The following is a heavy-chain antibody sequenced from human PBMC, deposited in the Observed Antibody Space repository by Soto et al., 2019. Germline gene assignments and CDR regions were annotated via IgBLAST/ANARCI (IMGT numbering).Heavy chain of an antibody. CDR3: ARFNSGYNLHQFDY. CDR1: GGSFSGYY. J-gene: IGHJ4*02. D-gene: IGHD3-22*01. Sequence: ASETLSLTCAVYGGSFSGYYWSWIRQPPGKGLEWIGEINHSGSNNYNPSLKSRVTISVDTSKNQFSLKLSSVTAADTAIYYCARFNSGYNLHQFDYWGQGTLVTVSS. CDR2: INHSGSN. V-gene: IGHV4-34*01.